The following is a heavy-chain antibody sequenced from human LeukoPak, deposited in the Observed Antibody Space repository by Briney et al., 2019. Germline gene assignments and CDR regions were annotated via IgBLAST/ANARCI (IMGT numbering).Heavy chain of an antibody. V-gene: IGHV1-2*02. CDR1: GYTFTGYY. CDR2: INPNSGGT. D-gene: IGHD3-10*01. Sequence: ASVKVSCKASGYTFTGYYMHWVRQAPGQGLGWMGWINPNSGGTNYAQKFQGRVTMTRDTSISTAYMELSRLRSDDTAVYYCASSYGSGSPFDYWGQGTLVTVSS. CDR3: ASSYGSGSPFDY. J-gene: IGHJ4*02.